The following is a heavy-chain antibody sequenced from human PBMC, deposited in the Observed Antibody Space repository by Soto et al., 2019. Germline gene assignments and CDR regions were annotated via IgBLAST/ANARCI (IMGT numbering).Heavy chain of an antibody. D-gene: IGHD3-22*01. CDR2: IIPIFGTA. CDR3: ATRGTTFYDSSGYRWFDP. Sequence: QVQLVQSGAEVEKPGSSVKVSCKASGGTFSSYAISWVRQAPGQGLEWMGGIIPIFGTANYAQKFQGRVTITADESTSTAYMELSSLRSEDTAVYYCATRGTTFYDSSGYRWFDPWGQGTLVTVSS. CDR1: GGTFSSYA. J-gene: IGHJ5*02. V-gene: IGHV1-69*01.